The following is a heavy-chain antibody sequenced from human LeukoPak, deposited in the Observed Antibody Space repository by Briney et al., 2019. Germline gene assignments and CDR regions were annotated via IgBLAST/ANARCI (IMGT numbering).Heavy chain of an antibody. V-gene: IGHV3-48*04. CDR3: ARDRGLRAGKDGFDY. Sequence: GGSLRLSCAASGFTFSSYSMNWAPQAPGKGLEGGSYISSSSSTIYYADSVKGRFTISRDNAKNSLYLQMNSLRAEDTAVYYCARDRGLRAGKDGFDYWGQGTLVTVSS. J-gene: IGHJ4*02. CDR1: GFTFSSYS. D-gene: IGHD5-12*01. CDR2: ISSSSSTI.